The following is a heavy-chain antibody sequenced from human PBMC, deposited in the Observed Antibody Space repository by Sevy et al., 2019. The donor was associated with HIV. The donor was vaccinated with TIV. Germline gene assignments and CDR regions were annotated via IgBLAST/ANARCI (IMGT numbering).Heavy chain of an antibody. V-gene: IGHV4-39*01. CDR3: ARHKVRGANWFDP. D-gene: IGHD3-10*01. J-gene: IGHJ5*02. CDR1: GGSISSSSYY. CDR2: IHYSGST. Sequence: SETQSLTCTVSGGSISSSSYYWGWIRQPPGTGLEWIGSIHYSGSTYYNPSLKSRVTISVDTSKNQFSLKLSSVTAADTAVYYCARHKVRGANWFDPWGQGTLVTVSS.